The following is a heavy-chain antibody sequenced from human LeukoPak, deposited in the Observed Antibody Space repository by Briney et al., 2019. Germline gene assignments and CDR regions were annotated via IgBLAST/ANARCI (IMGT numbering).Heavy chain of an antibody. CDR1: GVTFSSYA. J-gene: IGHJ4*02. Sequence: GGSLRLSCAASGVTFSSYAMSWVRQAPGKGLEGVSAISGSGGSTYYADSVKGRFTISRGNSKNTLYLQMNSLRAEDTAVYYCAKDRSSYSSGPYWGQGTLVTVSS. V-gene: IGHV3-23*01. CDR2: ISGSGGST. D-gene: IGHD6-19*01. CDR3: AKDRSSYSSGPY.